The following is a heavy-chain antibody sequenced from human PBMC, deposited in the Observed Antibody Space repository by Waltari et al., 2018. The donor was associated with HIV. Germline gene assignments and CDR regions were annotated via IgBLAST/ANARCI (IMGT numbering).Heavy chain of an antibody. CDR2: ISSSGTFT. V-gene: IGHV3-21*01. J-gene: IGHJ5*02. D-gene: IGHD6-13*01. Sequence: EVQLVESGGGPVKPGGSLRLSCRASGFTFNSYSLNWVRQAPGTGLEWISSISSSGTFTHYADSVKGRFTISRANANKSVYLQMNSLRAEDTAVYYCARDSRDNSWSLNFFDPWGQGTLVTVSS. CDR1: GFTFNSYS. CDR3: ARDSRDNSWSLNFFDP.